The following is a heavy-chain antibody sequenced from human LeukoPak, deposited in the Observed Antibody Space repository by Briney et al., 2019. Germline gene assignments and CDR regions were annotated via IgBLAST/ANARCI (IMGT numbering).Heavy chain of an antibody. J-gene: IGHJ4*02. CDR3: AKAPVTSCRGALCYPFDS. CDR2: TSSSDAGK. CDR1: GFTFSNAW. Sequence: PGGSLRLSCAASGFTFSNAWMSWVRQAPGKGLEWVSATSSSDAGKYYADSVRGRFTISRDNSRNTMYLQMNSLRVEDAAVYYCAKAPVTSCRGALCYPFDSWGQGTLVTVSS. D-gene: IGHD2-15*01. V-gene: IGHV3-23*01.